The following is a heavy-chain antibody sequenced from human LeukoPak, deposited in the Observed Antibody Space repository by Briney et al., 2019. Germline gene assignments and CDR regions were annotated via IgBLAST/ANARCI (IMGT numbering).Heavy chain of an antibody. V-gene: IGHV4-59*08. CDR2: IFYSGST. CDR1: GGSISSYY. CDR3: ARSNLGYSSSSGLNY. Sequence: PSETLSLTCTVSGGSISSYYWSWIRQPPGKGLEWIGAIFYSGSTNYNPSLNNRVTISVDTSKNHFSLKLSSVTAADTAVYYCARSNLGYSSSSGLNYWGQGTLVTVSS. D-gene: IGHD6-6*01. J-gene: IGHJ4*02.